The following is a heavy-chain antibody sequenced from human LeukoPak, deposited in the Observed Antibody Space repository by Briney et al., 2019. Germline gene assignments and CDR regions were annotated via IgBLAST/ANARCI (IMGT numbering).Heavy chain of an antibody. D-gene: IGHD2-21*02. J-gene: IGHJ6*03. V-gene: IGHV1-18*01. CDR3: AREGSAIPYYYYMDV. CDR2: ISAYNGNT. CDR1: GYXFTXYG. Sequence: KXSCXASGYXFTXYGXSWVRQAPGQGLEWMGWISAYNGNTNYAQKIQGRVTMTTDTSTSTAYMELRSLRSDDTAVYFCAREGSAIPYYYYMDVWGKGTTVTVSS.